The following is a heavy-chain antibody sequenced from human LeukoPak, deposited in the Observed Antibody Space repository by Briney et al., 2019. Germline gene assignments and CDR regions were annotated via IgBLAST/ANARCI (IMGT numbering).Heavy chain of an antibody. CDR1: GFTFDDYA. CDR2: ISGDGGST. CDR3: AKDISRNFVVVPAADY. Sequence: GGSLRLSCAASGFTFDDYAMHWVRQPPGKSLEWVPLISGDGGSTYYADSVKGRFTVSRDNSKNSLYLQMNSLRTEDTALYYCAKDISRNFVVVPAADYWGQGTLVTVSS. D-gene: IGHD2-2*01. V-gene: IGHV3-43*02. J-gene: IGHJ4*02.